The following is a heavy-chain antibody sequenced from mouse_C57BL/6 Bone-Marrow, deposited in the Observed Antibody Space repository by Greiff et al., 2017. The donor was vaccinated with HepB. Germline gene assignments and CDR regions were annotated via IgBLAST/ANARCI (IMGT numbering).Heavy chain of an antibody. V-gene: IGHV1-61*01. CDR3: ARQGNDYDGRTWFAY. CDR2: IYPSDSET. J-gene: IGHJ3*01. D-gene: IGHD2-4*01. CDR1: GYTFTSYW. Sequence: QVQLQQSGAELVRPGSSVKLSCKASGYTFTSYWMDWVKQRPGQGLEWIGNIYPSDSETHYNQKFKDKATLTVDKSSSTAYMQLSSLTSEDSAVYYCARQGNDYDGRTWFAYWGQGTLVTVSA.